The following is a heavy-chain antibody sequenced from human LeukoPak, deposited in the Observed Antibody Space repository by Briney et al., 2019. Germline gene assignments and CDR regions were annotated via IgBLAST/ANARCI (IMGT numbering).Heavy chain of an antibody. CDR3: ARAIRFLEPIDY. CDR2: IYSGGST. V-gene: IGHV3-53*01. CDR1: GFTVSSNY. J-gene: IGHJ4*02. Sequence: PGGSLRLSCAASGFTVSSNYMSWVRQAPGKGLEWVSVIYSGGSTYYADSVKGRFTISRDNSKNTLYLQMNSLRAEDTAVYYCARAIRFLEPIDYWGQGILVTVSS. D-gene: IGHD3-3*01.